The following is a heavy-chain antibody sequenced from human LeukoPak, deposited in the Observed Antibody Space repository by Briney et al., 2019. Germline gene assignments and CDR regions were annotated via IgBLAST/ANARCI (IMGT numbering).Heavy chain of an antibody. V-gene: IGHV1-18*04. CDR2: ISAYNGNT. CDR3: AREVMDYYLGY. CDR1: GYTFTSYY. J-gene: IGHJ4*02. Sequence: GASVKVACKASGYTFTSYYMHRVRQAPGQGLEWMGWISAYNGNTNYAQKLQGRVTMTTDTSTSTAYMELRSLRSDDTAVYYCAREVMDYYLGYWGQGTLVTVSS. D-gene: IGHD3/OR15-3a*01.